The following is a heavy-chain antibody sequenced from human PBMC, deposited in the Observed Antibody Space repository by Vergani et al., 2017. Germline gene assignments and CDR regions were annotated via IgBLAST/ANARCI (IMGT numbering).Heavy chain of an antibody. Sequence: QVQLQQWGAGLLKPSETLSLTCAVYGGSFSGYYWSWIRQPPGKGLEWIGEINHSGSTNYNPSLKSRVTISVDTSKNQFSLKLSSVTAADTAVYYYARGFVTPPWGVWGQGTTVTVSS. J-gene: IGHJ6*02. D-gene: IGHD7-27*01. V-gene: IGHV4-34*01. CDR2: INHSGST. CDR1: GGSFSGYY. CDR3: ARGFVTPPWGV.